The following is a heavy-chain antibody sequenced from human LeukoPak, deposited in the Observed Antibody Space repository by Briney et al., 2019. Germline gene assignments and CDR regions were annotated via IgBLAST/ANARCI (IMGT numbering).Heavy chain of an antibody. J-gene: IGHJ4*02. CDR1: GFTFSSYS. CDR2: ISSSSSYI. D-gene: IGHD3-9*01. CDR3: ARDRDDILTGYYTPFDY. Sequence: GGSLRLSCAASGFTFSSYSMNWVRQAPGKGLEWVSSISSSSSYIYYADLVKGRFTISRDNAKNSLYLQMNSLRAEDTAVYYCARDRDDILTGYYTPFDYWGQGTLVTVSS. V-gene: IGHV3-21*01.